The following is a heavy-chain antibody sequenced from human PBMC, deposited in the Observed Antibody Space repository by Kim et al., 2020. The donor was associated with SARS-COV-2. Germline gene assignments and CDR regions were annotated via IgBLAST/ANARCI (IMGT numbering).Heavy chain of an antibody. CDR2: IYVAGNT. D-gene: IGHD4-17*01. J-gene: IGHJ3*01. V-gene: IGHV3-53*01. CDR1: RFAVSDSY. Sequence: GGSLRLSCAATRFAVSDSYMSWVRQTPGKGLEWVSSIYVAGNTYYTGSVKGRFTISRDNSHNTFYLQMSGLRVEDTTVYFCAARTGTWDSLHFAFDLWA. CDR3: AARTGTWDSLHFAFDL.